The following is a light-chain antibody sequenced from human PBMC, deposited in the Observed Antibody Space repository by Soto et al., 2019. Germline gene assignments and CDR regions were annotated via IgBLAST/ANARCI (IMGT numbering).Light chain of an antibody. CDR2: GAS. CDR3: QQYNNWPPFT. Sequence: EIVMTQSPATLSVSPGERATLSCRASQSVSSNLAWYQQKPGQAPRLLIYGASTRATGIPARFSGSGSGTEFNLTISSLQSVDFAVYYCQQYNNWPPFTFGPGTKVDIK. J-gene: IGKJ3*01. V-gene: IGKV3-15*01. CDR1: QSVSSN.